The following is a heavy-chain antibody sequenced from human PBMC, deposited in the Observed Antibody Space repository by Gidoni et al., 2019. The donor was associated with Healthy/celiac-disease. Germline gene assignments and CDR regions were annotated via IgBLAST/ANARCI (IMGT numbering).Heavy chain of an antibody. J-gene: IGHJ4*02. CDR1: GFTFSSYS. CDR3: ARDTGKLELRDY. CDR2: ISSSSSTI. D-gene: IGHD1-7*01. V-gene: IGHV3-48*01. Sequence: EVQLVASGGCLVQPGGSLRLSCSASGFTFSSYSMNWVRQAPGKGLEWVSYISSSSSTIYYADSVKGRFTIARENAKNSLYLQMNSLRGEETAVYYCARDTGKLELRDYWGQGTLVTVSS.